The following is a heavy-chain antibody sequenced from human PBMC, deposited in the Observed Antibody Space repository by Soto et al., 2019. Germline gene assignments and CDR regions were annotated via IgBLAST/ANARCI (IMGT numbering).Heavy chain of an antibody. CDR2: IWYDGSNK. D-gene: IGHD6-13*01. CDR1: GFTFISYG. J-gene: IGHJ4*02. Sequence: PGGSLRLSCAASGFTFISYGMHWVRQAPGKGLEWVAVIWYDGSNKYYADSVKGRFTISRDNSKNTLYLQMNSLRAEDTAVYYCAREIAAAGPFDYWGQGTLVTVSS. CDR3: AREIAAAGPFDY. V-gene: IGHV3-33*01.